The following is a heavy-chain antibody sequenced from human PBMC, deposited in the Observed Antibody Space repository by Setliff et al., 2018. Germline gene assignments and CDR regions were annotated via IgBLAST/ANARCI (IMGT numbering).Heavy chain of an antibody. Sequence: GGSLRLSFAASGFTFSSYWMSWVRQAPGKGLEWVANIKQDGSDKYYVDSAKGRFTISRDNARNSLYLQMDSLRADDTAVCYCARWLRWSFDYWGQGTLVTVSS. CDR3: ARWLRWSFDY. V-gene: IGHV3-7*03. CDR2: IKQDGSDK. D-gene: IGHD4-17*01. J-gene: IGHJ4*02. CDR1: GFTFSSYW.